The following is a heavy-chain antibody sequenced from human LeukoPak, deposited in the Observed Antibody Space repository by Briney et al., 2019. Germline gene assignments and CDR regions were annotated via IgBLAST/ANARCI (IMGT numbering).Heavy chain of an antibody. D-gene: IGHD1-1*01. V-gene: IGHV4-34*01. Sequence: SETLSLTCAVHGGSFSGYYWSWIRQPPGKGLEWIGEINHSGSTNYNPSLKSRVTISVDTSKNQLSLKLSSVTAADTAVYYCARPRYNWNHFDYWGQGTLVTVSS. CDR2: INHSGST. CDR3: ARPRYNWNHFDY. J-gene: IGHJ4*02. CDR1: GGSFSGYY.